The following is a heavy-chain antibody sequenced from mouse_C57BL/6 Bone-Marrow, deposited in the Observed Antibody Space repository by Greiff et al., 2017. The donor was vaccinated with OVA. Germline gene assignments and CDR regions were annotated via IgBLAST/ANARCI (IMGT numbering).Heavy chain of an antibody. CDR1: GYTFTNYW. Sequence: VQLQESGAELVRPGTSVKMSCKASGYTFTNYWIGWAKQRPGHGLEWIGDIYPGGGYTNYNEKFKGKATLTADKSSSTAYMQFSSLTSEDSAIYYCAKTDYSNYFYYFDYWGQGTTLTVSS. J-gene: IGHJ2*01. D-gene: IGHD2-5*01. CDR3: AKTDYSNYFYYFDY. V-gene: IGHV1-63*01. CDR2: IYPGGGYT.